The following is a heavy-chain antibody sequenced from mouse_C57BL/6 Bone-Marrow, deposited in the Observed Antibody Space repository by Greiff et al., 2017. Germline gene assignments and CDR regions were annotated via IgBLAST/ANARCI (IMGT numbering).Heavy chain of an antibody. J-gene: IGHJ3*01. D-gene: IGHD4-1*01. CDR1: GYSFTGYY. V-gene: IGHV1-42*01. CDR3: ARSRSGAWFAY. Sequence: DVKLQESGPELVKPGASVKISCKASGYSFTGYYMNWVKQSPEKSLEWIGEINPSTGGTTYNQKFKAKATLTVDKSSSTAYMQLKSLTSEDSAVYYCARSRSGAWFAYWGQGTLVTVSA. CDR2: INPSTGGT.